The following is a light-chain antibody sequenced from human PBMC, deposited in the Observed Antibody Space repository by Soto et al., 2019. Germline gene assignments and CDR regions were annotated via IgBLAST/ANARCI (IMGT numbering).Light chain of an antibody. CDR3: CSHAGSYTFRV. V-gene: IGLV2-11*01. CDR1: SSDVGGSDY. Sequence: QSALTQPASVSGSPGQSITISCTGTSSDVGGSDYVSWFQHYPGKGPKLLIYDVTRRPSGVPDRFSGSKSGNTASLTISGLQVEDEADYYCCSHAGSYTFRVFGTGTKLTVL. J-gene: IGLJ1*01. CDR2: DVT.